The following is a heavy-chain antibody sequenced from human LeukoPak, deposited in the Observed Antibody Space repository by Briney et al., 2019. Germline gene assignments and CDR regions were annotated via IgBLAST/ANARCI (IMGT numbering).Heavy chain of an antibody. CDR1: GFTVSSNY. CDR2: IYSGGST. D-gene: IGHD1-7*01. V-gene: IGHV3-66*01. Sequence: PGGSLRLSCAASGFTVSSNYMSWVRQAPGKGLEWVSVIYSGGSTYYADSVKGRFTISRDNAKNSLFLQMNSLKAEDTAVYYCSRNYGAGDYWGQGTLVTVSS. J-gene: IGHJ4*02. CDR3: SRNYGAGDY.